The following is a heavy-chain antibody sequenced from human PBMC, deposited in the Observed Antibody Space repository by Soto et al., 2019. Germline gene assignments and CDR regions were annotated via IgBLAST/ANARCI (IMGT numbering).Heavy chain of an antibody. V-gene: IGHV3-23*01. Sequence: EVQLLESGGGLVQPGGSLRLSCAASGFTFSSYTITWVRQAPGKGLSWVSATSGSGGNTFYADSVKGRFTISRDNSENTLYLQINSLRVADTAVYYCAKGRGILFGGSYPGDWGQGTLVTVSS. D-gene: IGHD1-26*01. CDR3: AKGRGILFGGSYPGD. CDR2: TSGSGGNT. J-gene: IGHJ4*02. CDR1: GFTFSSYT.